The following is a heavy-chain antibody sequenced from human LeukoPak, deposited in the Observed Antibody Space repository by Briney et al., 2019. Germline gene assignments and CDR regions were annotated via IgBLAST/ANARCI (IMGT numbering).Heavy chain of an antibody. CDR3: ARHARKDAFDI. J-gene: IGHJ3*02. CDR1: GGSISSGSYY. D-gene: IGHD1-14*01. Sequence: SETLSLTCTVSGGSISSGSYYWSWIRQPAGKGLEWIGRIYTSGSTNYNPSLKSRVTISVDTSKNQFSLKLSSVTAADTAVYYCARHARKDAFDIWGQGTMVTVSS. CDR2: IYTSGST. V-gene: IGHV4-61*02.